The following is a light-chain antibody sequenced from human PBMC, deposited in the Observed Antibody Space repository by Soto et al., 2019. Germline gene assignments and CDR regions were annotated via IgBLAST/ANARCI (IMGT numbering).Light chain of an antibody. V-gene: IGKV1-5*01. CDR2: HAS. Sequence: THMTKSTSTLTASLRDRVTITYRASQRISNWLAWYQQKPVTAPKGLIYHASSLQSGVPSRFSGSGSGTDFTLTISGLQPEDFATYDCQQGNTFPLTFGGGTKVDI. CDR3: QQGNTFPLT. J-gene: IGKJ4*01. CDR1: QRISNW.